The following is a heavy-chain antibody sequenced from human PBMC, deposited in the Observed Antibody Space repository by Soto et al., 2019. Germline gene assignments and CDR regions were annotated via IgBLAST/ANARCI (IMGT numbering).Heavy chain of an antibody. CDR2: MNPNSGNT. Sequence: ASVKVSCKASGYTFTSYDINWVRQATGQGLEWMGWMNPNSGNTGYAQKFQGRVTMTRNTSISTAYMELSSLRSEDTAVYYCARGRTGTTGYYYYYYMDVWAKGTTVTVSS. J-gene: IGHJ6*03. V-gene: IGHV1-8*01. CDR3: ARGRTGTTGYYYYYYMDV. D-gene: IGHD1-1*01. CDR1: GYTFTSYD.